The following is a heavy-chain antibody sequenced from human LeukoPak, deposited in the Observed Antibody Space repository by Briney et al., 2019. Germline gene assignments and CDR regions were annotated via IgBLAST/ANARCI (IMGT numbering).Heavy chain of an antibody. CDR1: LGSISSDY. Sequence: GSLSLTCTVSLGSISSDYWSWSRPPPGKGLEWLLYIYSSGSTNYNTTLKSRVTISVDTSKNQFSLKLSSVTAADTAVYYCAGGPLMTTVRTIYMDVWGKGTTVTVSS. CDR2: IYSSGST. J-gene: IGHJ6*03. D-gene: IGHD4-17*01. V-gene: IGHV4-59*01. CDR3: AGGPLMTTVRTIYMDV.